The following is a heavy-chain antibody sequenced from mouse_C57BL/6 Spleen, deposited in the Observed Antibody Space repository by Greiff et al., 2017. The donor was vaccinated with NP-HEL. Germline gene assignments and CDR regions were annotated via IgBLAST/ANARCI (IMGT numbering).Heavy chain of an antibody. CDR2: IDPANGDT. V-gene: IGHV14-4*01. CDR1: GFNFKDDY. J-gene: IGHJ4*01. Sequence: EVQLVESGAELVRPGASVKLSCTASGFNFKDDYMHWVKQRPEQGLEWIGWIDPANGDTEYASKFQGKATITADTSSSTAYLQLSSLTSEDTAVYYCTTGGRGAMDYWGQGTSVTVSS. D-gene: IGHD1-1*02. CDR3: TTGGRGAMDY.